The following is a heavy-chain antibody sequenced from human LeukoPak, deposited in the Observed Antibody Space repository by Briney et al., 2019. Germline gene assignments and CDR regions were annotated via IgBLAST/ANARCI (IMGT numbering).Heavy chain of an antibody. V-gene: IGHV3-7*01. CDR1: GFTFSSYW. CDR2: IKQDGSEK. J-gene: IGHJ4*02. Sequence: GGSLRLSCAASGFTFSSYWMSWVRQAPGKGLEWVASIKQDGSEKYYVDSVKGRFTISRDNAKNSLYLQMNSLRAEDTAVYYCARDQSGIAVAGTPDYWGQGTLVTVSS. D-gene: IGHD6-19*01. CDR3: ARDQSGIAVAGTPDY.